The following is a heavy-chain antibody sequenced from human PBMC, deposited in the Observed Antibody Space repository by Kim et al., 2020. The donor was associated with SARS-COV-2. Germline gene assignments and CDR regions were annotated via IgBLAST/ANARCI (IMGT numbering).Heavy chain of an antibody. Sequence: ASVKVSCKASGYTFTSYYMHWVRQAPGQGLEWMGIINPSGGSTSYAQKFQGRVTMTRDTSTSTVYMELSSLRSEDTAVYYCASDEEPYCGGDCYPQGYYYGMDVWGQGTTVTVSS. V-gene: IGHV1-46*01. J-gene: IGHJ6*02. CDR3: ASDEEPYCGGDCYPQGYYYGMDV. D-gene: IGHD2-21*02. CDR2: INPSGGST. CDR1: GYTFTSYY.